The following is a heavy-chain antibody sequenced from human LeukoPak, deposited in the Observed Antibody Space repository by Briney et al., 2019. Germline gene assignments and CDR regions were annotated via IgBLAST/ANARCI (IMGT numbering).Heavy chain of an antibody. D-gene: IGHD6-13*01. CDR1: GYSFTSYW. J-gene: IGHJ4*02. CDR3: ARHWAAPGIAAAAPDY. V-gene: IGHV5-51*01. Sequence: PGESLKISCKGSGYSFTSYWIGWVRQMPGKGLEWMGIIYPGDSDTRYSPSFQGQVTISADKSISTAYLQWSSLKASDTAMYYCARHWAAPGIAAAAPDYWGQGTLVTVSS. CDR2: IYPGDSDT.